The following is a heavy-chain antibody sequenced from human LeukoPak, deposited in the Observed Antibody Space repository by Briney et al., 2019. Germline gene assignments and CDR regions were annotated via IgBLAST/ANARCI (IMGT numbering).Heavy chain of an antibody. J-gene: IGHJ5*02. V-gene: IGHV4-30-4*01. D-gene: IGHD3-10*01. CDR3: ARSRFGELFWFDP. CDR2: IYYSGST. Sequence: SETLSLTCTVSGGSISSGDYYWSWIRQPPGTGLEWIGYIYYSGSTYYNPSLKSRVTISVDTSKNQFSLKLSSVTAADTAVYYCARSRFGELFWFDPWGQGTLVTVSS. CDR1: GGSISSGDYY.